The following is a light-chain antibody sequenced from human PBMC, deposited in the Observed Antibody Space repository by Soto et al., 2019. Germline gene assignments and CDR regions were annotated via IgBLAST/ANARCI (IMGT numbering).Light chain of an antibody. Sequence: QSALTQPASVSGSRGQSITISCTGTSSDIGGYNYVSWYQQHPGKAPKVMIYDVSNRPSGVSSRFSGSKSGNTASLTISGLQPEDEADYYCSSYTSSSTLVFGGGTQLTVL. V-gene: IGLV2-14*03. CDR3: SSYTSSSTLV. CDR2: DVS. CDR1: SSDIGGYNY. J-gene: IGLJ3*02.